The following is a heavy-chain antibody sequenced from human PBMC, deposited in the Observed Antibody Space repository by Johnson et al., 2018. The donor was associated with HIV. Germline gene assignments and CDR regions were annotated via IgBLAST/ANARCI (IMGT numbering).Heavy chain of an antibody. CDR1: GFTFSNYW. Sequence: VQLVESGGGLVQPGRSLRLSCAASGFTFSNYWMEWVRQAPGEGLVWVSRISIDGSRTTYADSVKGRFTISRDNAKNTLYLEMTGLRADDTAMYYCARDGKVGATPRRAFDIWGQGTMVTVSS. CDR2: ISIDGSRT. J-gene: IGHJ3*02. V-gene: IGHV3-74*01. CDR3: ARDGKVGATPRRAFDI. D-gene: IGHD1-26*01.